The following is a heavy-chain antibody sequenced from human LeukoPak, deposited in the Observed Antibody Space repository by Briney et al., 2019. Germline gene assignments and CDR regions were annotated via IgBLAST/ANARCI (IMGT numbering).Heavy chain of an antibody. J-gene: IGHJ4*02. CDR3: ARAYSGYGQIDY. CDR1: GGSIRSYY. V-gene: IGHV4-59*01. D-gene: IGHD5-12*01. CDR2: IYYSGST. Sequence: PSATLSLTCTVSGGSIRSYYWSWIRQPPGKGLEWLGYIYYSGSTNYNPSLKSRVTISVDTSKNQFSLKLSSVTAADTAVYYCARAYSGYGQIDYWGQGTLVTVSS.